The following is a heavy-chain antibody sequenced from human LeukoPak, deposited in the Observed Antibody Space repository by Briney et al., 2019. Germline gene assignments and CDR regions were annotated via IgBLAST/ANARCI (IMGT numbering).Heavy chain of an antibody. J-gene: IGHJ2*01. CDR3: ARDIGQNWYFDL. CDR1: DGAIAGYS. Sequence: SETLSLTCTVSDGAIAGYSWSWIRQPPGKGLEWIGYIYYSGDTNYNPSLQSRVTVSVDTSKNQFSLKLSSVTAADTAVYYCARDIGQNWYFDLWGRGTLVTVSS. D-gene: IGHD2-15*01. V-gene: IGHV4-59*01. CDR2: IYYSGDT.